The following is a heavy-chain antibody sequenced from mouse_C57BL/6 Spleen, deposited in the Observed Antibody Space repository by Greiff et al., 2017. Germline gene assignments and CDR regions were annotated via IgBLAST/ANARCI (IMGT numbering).Heavy chain of an antibody. CDR2: IDPENGDT. CDR3: TTVEFITPRMFAY. V-gene: IGHV14-4*01. CDR1: GFNIKDDY. J-gene: IGHJ3*01. D-gene: IGHD1-1*01. Sequence: EVKLQQSGAELVRPGASVKLSCTASGFNIKDDYMHWVKQRPEQGLEWIGWIDPENGDTEYASKFQGKATITADTSSNTAYLQLSSLTSEDTAVYYGTTVEFITPRMFAYWGQGTLVTVSA.